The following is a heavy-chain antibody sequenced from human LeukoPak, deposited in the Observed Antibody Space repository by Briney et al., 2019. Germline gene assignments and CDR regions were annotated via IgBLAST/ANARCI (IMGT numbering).Heavy chain of an antibody. J-gene: IGHJ4*02. CDR2: INPSGGST. CDR3: ARDAAAAANY. Sequence: ASVKVSCKASGYTFTSYGISWVRQAPGQGLEWMGIINPSGGSTSYAQKFQGRVTMTRDTSTSTVYMELSSLRSEDTAVYYCARDAAAAANYWGQGTLVTVSS. V-gene: IGHV1-46*01. CDR1: GYTFTSYG. D-gene: IGHD6-13*01.